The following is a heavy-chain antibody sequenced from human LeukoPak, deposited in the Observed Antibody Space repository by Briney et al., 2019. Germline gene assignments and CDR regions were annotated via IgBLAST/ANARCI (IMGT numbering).Heavy chain of an antibody. Sequence: GGSLRLPCAASGFTFSDYYMSWIRQAPGKGLEWVSYISSSGSTIYYADSVRGRFTISRDNAKNSLYLQMNSLRAEDTAVYYCVRDNPRCCGVIPANIDDYWGQGTLVTVSS. CDR1: GFTFSDYY. V-gene: IGHV3-11*04. CDR2: ISSSGSTI. CDR3: VRDNPRCCGVIPANIDDY. J-gene: IGHJ4*02. D-gene: IGHD2-21*01.